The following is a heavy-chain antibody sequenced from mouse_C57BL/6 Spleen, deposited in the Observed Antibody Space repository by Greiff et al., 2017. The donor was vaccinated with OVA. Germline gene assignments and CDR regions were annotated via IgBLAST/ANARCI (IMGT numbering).Heavy chain of an antibody. CDR2: IDPEYGET. V-gene: IGHV14-2*01. Sequence: SGAELVKPGASVKLSCTASGFNIKDYYMHWVKPRTAQGLEWIGRIDPEYGETKYAPKFPGKATITAAPSSNTAYLQLSSLTSEDTAVYYCAREADSNYAYWYFDVWGTGTTVTVSS. J-gene: IGHJ1*03. CDR3: AREADSNYAYWYFDV. D-gene: IGHD2-5*01. CDR1: GFNIKDYY.